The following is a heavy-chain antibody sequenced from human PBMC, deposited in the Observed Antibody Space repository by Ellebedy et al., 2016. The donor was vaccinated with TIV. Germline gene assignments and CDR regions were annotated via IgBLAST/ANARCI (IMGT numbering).Heavy chain of an antibody. V-gene: IGHV1-69*13. Sequence: AASVKVSCKASGYTFSTSAIRWVRQAPGQGLEWMGGIIPIFGAADYAQKFQGRLTITADGSTSAAYMELSNLRSEDTAVYYCASLYSSSSVLNYSAMDVWGQGTTVTVSS. J-gene: IGHJ6*02. CDR2: IIPIFGAA. D-gene: IGHD6-6*01. CDR1: GYTFSTSA. CDR3: ASLYSSSSVLNYSAMDV.